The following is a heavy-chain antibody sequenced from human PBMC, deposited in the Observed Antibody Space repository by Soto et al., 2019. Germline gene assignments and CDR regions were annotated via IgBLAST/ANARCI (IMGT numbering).Heavy chain of an antibody. J-gene: IGHJ4*02. D-gene: IGHD3-22*01. CDR3: MLGSGWKDFDY. CDR2: IYYSGST. Sequence: SETLSLTCTVAGGSITSSSYYWGWIRQPPGKGLEWIGNIYYSGSTYYNPSLKSRVTISVDTSKNQFSLKLSSVTAADTAVYYCMLGSGWKDFDYWGQGTLVTVS. V-gene: IGHV4-39*01. CDR1: GGSITSSSYY.